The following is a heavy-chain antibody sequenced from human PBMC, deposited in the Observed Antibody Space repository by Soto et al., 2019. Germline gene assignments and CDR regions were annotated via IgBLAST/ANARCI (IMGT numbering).Heavy chain of an antibody. CDR1: GRSISSYY. J-gene: IGHJ5*02. V-gene: IGHV4-59*01. CDR3: ARGLVYGDSNWFDP. Sequence: PSETLSLTCTVSGRSISSYYWSWIRQPPGKGLEWIGYIYYSGSTNYNPSLKGRVTISVDTSKNQFSLKLSSVTAADTAVYYCARGLVYGDSNWFDPWGQGTLVTVS. CDR2: IYYSGST. D-gene: IGHD4-17*01.